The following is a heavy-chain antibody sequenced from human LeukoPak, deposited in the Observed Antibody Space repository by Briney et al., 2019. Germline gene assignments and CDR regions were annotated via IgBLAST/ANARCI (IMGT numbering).Heavy chain of an antibody. J-gene: IGHJ3*02. CDR3: ARQRFGEFSDAFDI. CDR2: IYHSGST. D-gene: IGHD3-10*01. CDR1: GYSISSGYY. Sequence: PSETLSLTCTVSGYSISSGYYWGWIRQPPGKGLEWIGSIYHSGSTYYNPSLKSRVTISVDTSKNQFSLKLSSVTAADTAVYYCARQRFGEFSDAFDIWGQGTIVTVSS. V-gene: IGHV4-38-2*02.